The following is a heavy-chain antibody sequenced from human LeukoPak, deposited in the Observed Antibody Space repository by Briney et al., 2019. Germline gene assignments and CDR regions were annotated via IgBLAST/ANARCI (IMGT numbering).Heavy chain of an antibody. CDR3: AKDHEVLPTDY. CDR1: GFTFSSYG. CDR2: IWYDGSNK. J-gene: IGHJ4*02. V-gene: IGHV3-30*02. D-gene: IGHD2/OR15-2a*01. Sequence: QPGGSLRLSCAASGFTFSSYGMHWVRQAPGKGLEWVAVIWYDGSNKYYADSVKGRFTISRDNSKNTLYLQMNSLRAEDTAVYYCAKDHEVLPTDYWGQGTLVTVSS.